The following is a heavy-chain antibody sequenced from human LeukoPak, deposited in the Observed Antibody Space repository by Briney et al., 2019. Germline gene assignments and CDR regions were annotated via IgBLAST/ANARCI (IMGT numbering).Heavy chain of an antibody. D-gene: IGHD3-22*01. V-gene: IGHV1-46*01. CDR1: GYTFTSYY. CDR2: INPSGGST. Sequence: ASVKVSCKASGYTFTSYYMHWVRQAPGQGLKWMGIINPSGGSTSYAQKFQGRVTMTRDTSTSTVYMELSSLRSEDTAVYYCARSLGYYYDSSGYPDYWGQGTLVTVSS. J-gene: IGHJ4*02. CDR3: ARSLGYYYDSSGYPDY.